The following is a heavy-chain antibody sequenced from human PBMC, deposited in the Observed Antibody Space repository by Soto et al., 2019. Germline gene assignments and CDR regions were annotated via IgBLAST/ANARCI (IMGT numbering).Heavy chain of an antibody. V-gene: IGHV3-23*01. Sequence: EVQLLESGGGLVQPGGSLRLSCAASGFTFTTYAMSWVRQAPGKGLEWVSAISRSGGSTYYADSVKGRFAISRDNSKNTLYPQMNSLRAEDTAVYPCAKEFGHYDILTGYPTFHHWGQGTLVTVSS. D-gene: IGHD3-9*01. J-gene: IGHJ4*02. CDR2: ISRSGGST. CDR1: GFTFTTYA. CDR3: AKEFGHYDILTGYPTFHH.